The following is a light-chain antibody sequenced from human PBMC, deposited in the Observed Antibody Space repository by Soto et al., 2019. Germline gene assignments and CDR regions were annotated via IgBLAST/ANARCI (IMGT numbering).Light chain of an antibody. V-gene: IGKV1-5*01. CDR3: QQHKTSPRT. CDR1: HRISTW. CDR2: DAS. J-gene: IGKJ4*01. Sequence: DIQMPPAPSTPCASVGERATITWRASHRISTWLAWYQQKPGKAPKLLISDASSLESVVPSRFSGSGSGTDFTLTISSLQPDDFATYYWQQHKTSPRTFGGGTKV.